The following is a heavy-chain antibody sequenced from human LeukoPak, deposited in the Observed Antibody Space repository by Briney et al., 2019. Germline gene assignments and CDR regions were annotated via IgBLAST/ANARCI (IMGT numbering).Heavy chain of an antibody. CDR2: ICCGGRIK. V-gene: IGHV3-33*01. D-gene: IGHD1-26*01. J-gene: IGHJ4*02. Sequence: GRSLRLSCAASGFTFSGYGMNWVRQAPGKGLEWVAFICCGGRIKYYVDSVKGRFTISRDNSKNSLYLQMDSLRDEDPAVCYCAREGSQESKYGGEFAYWGQGTLVTVST. CDR3: AREGSQESKYGGEFAY. CDR1: GFTFSGYG.